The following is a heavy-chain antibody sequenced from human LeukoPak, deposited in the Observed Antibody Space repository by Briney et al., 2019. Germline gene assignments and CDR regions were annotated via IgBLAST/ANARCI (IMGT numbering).Heavy chain of an antibody. CDR3: ASSDYDAFDI. J-gene: IGHJ3*02. Sequence: GGSLRLACAASGFTFSSYSMNWVRQAPGKGLEWVSSISSSSSYIYYADSVKGRFTISRDNAKNSLYLQMNSLSAEDTAVYYCASSDYDAFDIWGQGTMVTVSS. V-gene: IGHV3-21*01. D-gene: IGHD4-11*01. CDR1: GFTFSSYS. CDR2: ISSSSSYI.